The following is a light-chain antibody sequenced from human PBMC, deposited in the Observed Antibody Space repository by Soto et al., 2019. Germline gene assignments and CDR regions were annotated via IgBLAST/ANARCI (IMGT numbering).Light chain of an antibody. V-gene: IGKV3-11*01. CDR2: DAS. CDR1: QSVRNY. CDR3: QQRSSWPRIT. Sequence: IVLTQSPATLSLSPGERATLSCRASQSVRNYLAWYQQKPGQAPRLLIYDASNRATGIPARFSGSGSGTDFTLTISSLEPEDFAVYYCQQRSSWPRITFGQGTRLEI. J-gene: IGKJ5*01.